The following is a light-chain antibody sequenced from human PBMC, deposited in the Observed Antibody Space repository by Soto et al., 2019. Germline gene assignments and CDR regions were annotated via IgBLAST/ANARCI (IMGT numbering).Light chain of an antibody. V-gene: IGLV1-51*01. Sequence: QSALTQPRSVSGSPGQSVTISCTGTSSDVGTYKYVSWYQQLPGTAPKLLIYDNNKRPSGIPDRFSGSKSGTSATLGITGLQTGDEADYYCGTWDTGLSAGVFGGGTKLTVL. CDR3: GTWDTGLSAGV. CDR1: SSDVGTYKY. J-gene: IGLJ3*02. CDR2: DNN.